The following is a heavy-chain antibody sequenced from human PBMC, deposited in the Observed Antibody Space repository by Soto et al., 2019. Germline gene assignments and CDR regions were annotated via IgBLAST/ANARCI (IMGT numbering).Heavy chain of an antibody. V-gene: IGHV1-69*04. Sequence: SVKVSCKASGGTFSSYTISWVRQAPGQGLEWMGRIIPILGIANYAQKFQGRVTITADKSTSTAYMELSSLRSEDTAVYYCARDKPLRFLEWSHYYYYYYMDVWGKRTTVIVSS. CDR2: IIPILGIA. J-gene: IGHJ6*03. D-gene: IGHD3-3*01. CDR3: ARDKPLRFLEWSHYYYYYYMDV. CDR1: GGTFSSYT.